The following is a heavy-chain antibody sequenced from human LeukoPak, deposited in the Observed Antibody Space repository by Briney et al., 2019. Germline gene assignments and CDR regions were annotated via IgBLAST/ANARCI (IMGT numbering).Heavy chain of an antibody. Sequence: PGGSLRPSCAASGFTFGSYWMHWVRQAPGEGLVWVSRINTDGGDTIYADSVKGRFTISRDNAKNTLFLQMNSLRAEDTAVYYCARDEKIVGASGQDYWGQGTLVTVSS. CDR2: INTDGGDT. V-gene: IGHV3-74*01. CDR3: ARDEKIVGASGQDY. CDR1: GFTFGSYW. D-gene: IGHD1-26*01. J-gene: IGHJ4*02.